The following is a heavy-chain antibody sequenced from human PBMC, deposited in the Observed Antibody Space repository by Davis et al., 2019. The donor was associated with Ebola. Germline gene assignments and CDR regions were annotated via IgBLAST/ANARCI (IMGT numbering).Heavy chain of an antibody. J-gene: IGHJ4*02. CDR2: IAYDGSVT. Sequence: GGSLRLSCAASGFTFSDFAMHWVRQVPGNGLEWVSVIAYDGSVTYYADSLKGRFTISRDYSGNTLSLQMNTLTAEDTAMYYCATLATRDFDHWGQGTQVTVSS. CDR1: GFTFSDFA. D-gene: IGHD5-12*01. V-gene: IGHV3-30*07. CDR3: ATLATRDFDH.